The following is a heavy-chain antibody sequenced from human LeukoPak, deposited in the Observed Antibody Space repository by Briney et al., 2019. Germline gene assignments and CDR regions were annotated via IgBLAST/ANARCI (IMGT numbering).Heavy chain of an antibody. D-gene: IGHD3-22*01. V-gene: IGHV4-39*01. J-gene: IGHJ3*02. CDR3: ASNYVSRHDAFDI. CDR2: IYYSGST. CDR1: GGSISSSSYY. Sequence: SETLSLTCTVSGGSISSSSYYWGWIRQPPGKGLEWIRSIYYSGSTYYNPSLKSRVTISVDTSKNQFSLKLSSVTAADTAVYYCASNYVSRHDAFDIWGQGTMVTVSS.